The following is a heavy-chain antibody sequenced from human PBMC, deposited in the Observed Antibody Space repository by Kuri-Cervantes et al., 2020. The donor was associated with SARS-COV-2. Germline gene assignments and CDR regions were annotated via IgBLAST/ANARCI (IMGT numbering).Heavy chain of an antibody. Sequence: GESLKISCAASGFTFSGSVIHWVRQASGKGLEWVGRIRSKANNYATAYAASVRGRFTISRDDSKNTAYLQMNSMKTEDTAMYYRTRGTAAGALWYSYGMDVWGQGTTVTVSS. CDR1: GFTFSGSV. D-gene: IGHD2-2*01. CDR3: TRGTAAGALWYSYGMDV. J-gene: IGHJ6*02. CDR2: IRSKANNYAT. V-gene: IGHV3-73*01.